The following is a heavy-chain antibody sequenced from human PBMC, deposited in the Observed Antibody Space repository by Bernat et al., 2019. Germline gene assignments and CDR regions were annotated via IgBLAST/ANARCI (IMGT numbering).Heavy chain of an antibody. CDR1: GGSIRSSSYY. Sequence: QLQLQESGPGLVKPSETLSLTCTVSGGSIRSSSYYWGWIRQPPGKGLEWIGSIYYSGSTYYNPSLKSRVTISVDTSKNQFSRKLTSVSAADTAVYYCATGSPAADYWGQGTLVTVSS. CDR3: ATGSPAADY. V-gene: IGHV4-39*01. J-gene: IGHJ4*02. CDR2: IYYSGST. D-gene: IGHD2-2*01.